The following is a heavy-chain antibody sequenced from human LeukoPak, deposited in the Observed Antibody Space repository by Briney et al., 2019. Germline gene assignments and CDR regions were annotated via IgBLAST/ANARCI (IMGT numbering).Heavy chain of an antibody. V-gene: IGHV4-59*12. Sequence: PSETLSLTCTVSGGSISTYYWSWIRQPPGKGLEWIGYIYYSGSTDYNPSLKSRVTMSVDTSKNQFSLKLSSVTAADTAVYYCARDITGTPRGGYFDYWGQGTLVTVSS. D-gene: IGHD1-7*01. CDR1: GGSISTYY. CDR3: ARDITGTPRGGYFDY. CDR2: IYYSGST. J-gene: IGHJ4*02.